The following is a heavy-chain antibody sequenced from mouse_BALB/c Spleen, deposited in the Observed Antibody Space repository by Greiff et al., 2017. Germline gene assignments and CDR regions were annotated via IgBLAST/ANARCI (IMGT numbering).Heavy chain of an antibody. J-gene: IGHJ4*01. V-gene: IGHV1-87*01. CDR3: ARDWDPYAMDY. Sequence: VKLQESGAELARPGASVKLSCKASGYTFTSYWMQWVKQRPGQGLEWIGAIYPGDGDTRYTQKFKGKATLTADKSSSTAYMQLSSLASEDSAVYYCARDWDPYAMDYWGQGTSVTVSS. D-gene: IGHD4-1*01. CDR2: IYPGDGDT. CDR1: GYTFTSYW.